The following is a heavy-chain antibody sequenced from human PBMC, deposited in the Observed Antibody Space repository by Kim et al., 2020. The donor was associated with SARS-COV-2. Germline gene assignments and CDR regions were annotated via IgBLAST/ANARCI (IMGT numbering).Heavy chain of an antibody. CDR3: AKGGLAAAGDIGWFDP. Sequence: SVKGRVTISRDNAKNSLYLQMNSRRAEDTALYYCAKGGLAAAGDIGWFDPWGQGTLVTVSS. J-gene: IGHJ5*02. V-gene: IGHV3-9*01. D-gene: IGHD6-13*01.